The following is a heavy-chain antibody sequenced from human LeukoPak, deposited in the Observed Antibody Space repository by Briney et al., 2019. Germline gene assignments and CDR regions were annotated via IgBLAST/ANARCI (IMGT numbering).Heavy chain of an antibody. J-gene: IGHJ6*02. Sequence: PSETLSLTCAVYGGSFSGYYWSWIRQPPGKGLEWIGEINHSGSTNYNPSLKSRVTISVDTSKNQFSLKLSSVTAADTAVYYCARLRLYYGSGSYFRGYYYYGMDVWGQGTTVTVSS. V-gene: IGHV4-34*01. CDR1: GGSFSGYY. CDR3: ARLRLYYGSGSYFRGYYYYGMDV. CDR2: INHSGST. D-gene: IGHD3-10*01.